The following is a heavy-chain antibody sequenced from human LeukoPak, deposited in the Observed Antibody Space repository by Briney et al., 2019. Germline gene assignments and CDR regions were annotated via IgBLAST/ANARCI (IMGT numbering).Heavy chain of an antibody. D-gene: IGHD3-9*01. Sequence: GGSLRLSCAASGFTFSSYGMHWVRQAPGKGLEWVAVISYDGSNKYYADSVKGRFTISRDNSKNTLYLQMNSLRAEDTAVYYCASYILTGYHNGHDAFDIWGQGTMVIVSS. CDR3: ASYILTGYHNGHDAFDI. CDR2: ISYDGSNK. CDR1: GFTFSSYG. V-gene: IGHV3-30*03. J-gene: IGHJ3*02.